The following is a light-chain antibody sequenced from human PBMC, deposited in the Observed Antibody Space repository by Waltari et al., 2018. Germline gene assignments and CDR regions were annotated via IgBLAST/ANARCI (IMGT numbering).Light chain of an antibody. CDR3: QSGDNSGTNRVL. CDR2: KDR. V-gene: IGLV3-25*03. J-gene: IGLJ2*01. Sequence: SYELTQPPSVSVSPGQTARITCSGDALPKQYVYWYQQKSGQAPILVMYKDRERASGIPERFSGSSSGTTVTLTISGVQAEDEADYHCQSGDNSGTNRVLFGGGTKLTVL. CDR1: ALPKQY.